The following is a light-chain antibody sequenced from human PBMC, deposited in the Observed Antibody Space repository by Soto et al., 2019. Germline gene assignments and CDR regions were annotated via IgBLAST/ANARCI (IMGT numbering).Light chain of an antibody. J-gene: IGKJ1*01. Sequence: QSASVGDRVTISCRASQSISTYLNWYQQKPGTAPRLLIYRASSVKSGVPPRFSGSGSGRDFTLTISSLRPEDVATYFCQQSYSSSPWTCGQGTKVDIK. CDR3: QQSYSSSPWT. V-gene: IGKV1-39*01. CDR2: RAS. CDR1: QSISTY.